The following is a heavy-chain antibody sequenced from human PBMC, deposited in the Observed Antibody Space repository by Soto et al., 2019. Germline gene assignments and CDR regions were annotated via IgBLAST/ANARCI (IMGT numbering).Heavy chain of an antibody. Sequence: QVQLVQSGAEVKKPGASVKVSCKASGYTFTSYDINWVRQATGQGLEWMGWMNPNSGNTGYAQKFQGRVTMTRNTSISTADMELSSLRSEDTAVYYCAREPYRGDYNWFDPWGQGTLVTVSS. CDR3: AREPYRGDYNWFDP. V-gene: IGHV1-8*01. CDR1: GYTFTSYD. CDR2: MNPNSGNT. J-gene: IGHJ5*02. D-gene: IGHD2-21*01.